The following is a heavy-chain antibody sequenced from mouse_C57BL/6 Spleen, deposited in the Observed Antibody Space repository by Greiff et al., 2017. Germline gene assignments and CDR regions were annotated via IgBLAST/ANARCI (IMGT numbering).Heavy chain of an antibody. CDR2: IYPRSGNT. D-gene: IGHD3-1*01. CDR3: ARSGTAY. Sequence: QVQLQQSGAELARPGASVKLSCKASGYTFTSYGISWVKQRTGQGLEWIGEIYPRSGNTYYNEKFKGKATLTADKSSSTAYMELRSLTSEDSAVYFWARSGTAYWGQGTLVTVSA. V-gene: IGHV1-81*01. CDR1: GYTFTSYG. J-gene: IGHJ3*01.